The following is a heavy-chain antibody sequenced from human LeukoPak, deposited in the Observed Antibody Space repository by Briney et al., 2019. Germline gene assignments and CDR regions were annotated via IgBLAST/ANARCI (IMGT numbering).Heavy chain of an antibody. CDR3: ARDGLGSHVDTAMVTGPYYYYYYMDV. V-gene: IGHV3-30*04. D-gene: IGHD5-18*01. Sequence: GGSLRLSCAASGFTFNSYAIHWVRQAPGKGLEWVAVISYDGSNKYYADSVKGRFTISRDNSKNTLYLQMGSLRAEDMAVYYCARDGLGSHVDTAMVTGPYYYYYYMDVWGKGTTVTVSS. CDR2: ISYDGSNK. CDR1: GFTFNSYA. J-gene: IGHJ6*03.